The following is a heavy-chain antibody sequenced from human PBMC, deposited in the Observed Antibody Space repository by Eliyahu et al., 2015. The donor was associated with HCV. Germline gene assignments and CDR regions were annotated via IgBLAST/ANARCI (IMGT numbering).Heavy chain of an antibody. D-gene: IGHD3-16*01. CDR2: IWYDGSXK. CDR1: GFTXSSYG. CDR3: ARDRDLSFGGVGT. J-gene: IGHJ4*02. V-gene: IGHV3-33*01. Sequence: QVQLVESGGGVVQPGRXLRLSCAASGFTXSSYGMHWVRQAPGKGLEWXAVIWYDGSXKYYADSVKGRFTISRDNSKNTLYLQMNSLRAEDTAVYYCARDRDLSFGGVGTWGQGTLVTVSS.